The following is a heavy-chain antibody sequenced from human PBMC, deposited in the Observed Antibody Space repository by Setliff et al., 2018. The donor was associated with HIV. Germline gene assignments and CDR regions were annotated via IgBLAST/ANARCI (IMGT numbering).Heavy chain of an antibody. CDR1: GFNVSSNY. D-gene: IGHD2-21*01. CDR3: ARETGQFLL. V-gene: IGHV3-66*01. J-gene: IGHJ4*02. CDR2: IQNHGTT. Sequence: PGWSLRLSCAASGFNVSSNYMNWVRQAPGRGLEWVSGIQNHGTTYYADSVKGRFSVSRDMSRNILYLQMHDLSAEDSALYYCARETGQFLLWGPGTLVTVSS.